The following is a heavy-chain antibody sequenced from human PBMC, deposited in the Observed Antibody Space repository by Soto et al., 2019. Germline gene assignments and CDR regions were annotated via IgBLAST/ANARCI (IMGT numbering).Heavy chain of an antibody. V-gene: IGHV3-30-3*01. CDR2: ISYDGSNK. CDR1: GFTFSSYA. CDR3: ARDRRRAAAGTFSGIGDY. D-gene: IGHD6-13*01. J-gene: IGHJ4*02. Sequence: QVQLVESGGGVVQPGRSLRLSCAASGFTFSSYAMHWVRQAPGKGLEWVAVISYDGSNKYYADSVKGRFTISRDNSKNTLYLQMNRLRAEDTAVYYCARDRRRAAAGTFSGIGDYWGQGTLVTVSS.